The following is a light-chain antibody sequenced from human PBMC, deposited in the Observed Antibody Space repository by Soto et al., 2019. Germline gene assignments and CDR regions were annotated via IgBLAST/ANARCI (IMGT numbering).Light chain of an antibody. V-gene: IGKV2-28*01. CDR1: QSLLYSNGNNY. CDR2: LAS. CDR3: MQPLQNPYT. J-gene: IGKJ2*01. Sequence: DIVMTQSPLSLPVTPGEPASISCRSSQSLLYSNGNNYVDWYLKKPGQSPQLLIYLASSRAYVVADRFIGSGSGTDFTLKISRVEAEDVGVYYCMQPLQNPYTFGQGTKLEIK.